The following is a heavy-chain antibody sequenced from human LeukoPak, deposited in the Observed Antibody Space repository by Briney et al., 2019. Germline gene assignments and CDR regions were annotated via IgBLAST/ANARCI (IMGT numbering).Heavy chain of an antibody. CDR2: IKEDGTVK. J-gene: IGHJ4*02. V-gene: IGHV3-7*02. CDR3: ATSITMFDH. CDR1: GLTFSRYW. Sequence: GGSLRLSCAVSGLTFSRYWMSWVRQAPGKGLEWVANIKEDGTVKYYVESVKGRSTISRDNAKNSLYLQMNSLRAEDTAVYYCATSITMFDHWGQGTLVTVSS. D-gene: IGHD3-10*01.